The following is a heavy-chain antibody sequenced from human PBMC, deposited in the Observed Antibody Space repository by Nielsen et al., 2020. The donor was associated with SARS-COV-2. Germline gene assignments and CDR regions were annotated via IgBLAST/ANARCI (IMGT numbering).Heavy chain of an antibody. V-gene: IGHV3-48*03. Sequence: GESLKISCAASGFTFRNYEMNWVRQAPGMGLKWLSYISSGGGSTIAYADSVRGRFTISRDNAKNSLYLQMNSLRAEDTAVYYCARHDSGRRWFDPWGQGTLVTVSS. CDR3: ARHDSGRRWFDP. CDR2: ISSGGGSTI. J-gene: IGHJ5*02. D-gene: IGHD3-10*01. CDR1: GFTFRNYE.